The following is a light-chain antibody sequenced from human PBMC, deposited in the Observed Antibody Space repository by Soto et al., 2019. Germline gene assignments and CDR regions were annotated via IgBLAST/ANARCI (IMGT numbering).Light chain of an antibody. CDR2: KAS. V-gene: IGKV1-5*03. J-gene: IGKJ3*01. CDR1: QSISFW. CDR3: QRYSSDPLT. Sequence: DIQMTQSPSTLSASVGDRVTITCRASQSISFWLAWYQQQPGKAPKLLINKASRLESGVPSRFSGSGSGTEFTLTISSLQPDDFATYYCQRYSSDPLTFGPGTKVDIK.